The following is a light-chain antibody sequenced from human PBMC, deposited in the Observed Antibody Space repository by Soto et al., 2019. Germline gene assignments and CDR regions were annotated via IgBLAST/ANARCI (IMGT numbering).Light chain of an antibody. CDR1: QSVSSNY. Sequence: EIVLTQSPGTLYLSPGERATLSCRASQSVSSNYLAWYQQKPGQAPRLLIYGASGRATGIPDRFSGSWSGTDFTLTISRLEPEDFVVYYCQQYGSSPETFGQGTKVEI. CDR3: QQYGSSPET. V-gene: IGKV3-20*01. CDR2: GAS. J-gene: IGKJ1*01.